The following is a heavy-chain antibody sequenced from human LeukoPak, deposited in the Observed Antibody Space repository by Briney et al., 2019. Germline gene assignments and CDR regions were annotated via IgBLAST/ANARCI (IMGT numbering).Heavy chain of an antibody. V-gene: IGHV1-69*13. CDR2: IIPIFGTA. Sequence: SVKVSCKAPGGTFSSYAISWVRQAPGQGLEWMGGIIPIFGTANYAQKFQGRVTITADESTSTAYMELSSLRSEDTAVYYCARDQDGYNWAPDYWGQGTLVTVSS. CDR1: GGTFSSYA. D-gene: IGHD5-24*01. CDR3: ARDQDGYNWAPDY. J-gene: IGHJ4*02.